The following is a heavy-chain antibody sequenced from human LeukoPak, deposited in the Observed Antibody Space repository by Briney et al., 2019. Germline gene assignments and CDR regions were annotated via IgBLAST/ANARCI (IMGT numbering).Heavy chain of an antibody. CDR1: GFTFSRNA. V-gene: IGHV3-23*01. CDR3: ARRAGDYSHPYDY. J-gene: IGHJ4*02. CDR2: ISGSGGST. D-gene: IGHD3-22*01. Sequence: GGSLRLSCAASGFTFSRNAMSWVRQAPGKGLEWVSGISGSGGSTYYTDSVKGRFTISRDNSKNTLYLQMNSLRAEDTAVYYCARRAGDYSHPYDYWGQGILVTVSS.